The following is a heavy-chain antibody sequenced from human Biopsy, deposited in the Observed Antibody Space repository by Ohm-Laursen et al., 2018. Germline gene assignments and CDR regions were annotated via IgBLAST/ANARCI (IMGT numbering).Heavy chain of an antibody. Sequence: SVRVSCKVSGDTLTDLSMHWLRQAPGEGLEWLGGFAPEDGATFYAHKFQGRVTVTEDTSTDTAYMELNSLRSEDTAVYYCATGIRTGWYYFDSWGQGTLVTVSS. D-gene: IGHD6-19*01. V-gene: IGHV1-24*01. CDR1: GDTLTDLS. CDR2: FAPEDGAT. CDR3: ATGIRTGWYYFDS. J-gene: IGHJ4*02.